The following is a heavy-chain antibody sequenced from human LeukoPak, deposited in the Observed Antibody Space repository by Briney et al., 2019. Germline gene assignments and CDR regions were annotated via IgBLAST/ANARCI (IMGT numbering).Heavy chain of an antibody. J-gene: IGHJ4*02. D-gene: IGHD6-19*01. CDR1: GYTFTGYY. CDR3: ARGYTSGFGPDHY. V-gene: IGHV1-2*02. CDR2: INSNNGGT. Sequence: ASVKVSCKASGYTFTGYYLHWVRQAPGQGLEWMGWINSNNGGTHFPQKFQGRVTMTRDTSISTAYMELSSLTSDDTAIYYCARGYTSGFGPDHYWGQGTLVTVSS.